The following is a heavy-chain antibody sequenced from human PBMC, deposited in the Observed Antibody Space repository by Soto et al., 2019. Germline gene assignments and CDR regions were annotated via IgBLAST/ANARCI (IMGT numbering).Heavy chain of an antibody. Sequence: QMQLVESGGGVVQPGRSLRLSCAASGFTFSSYGMHWVRQAPGKGLEWVAVIWYDGSNKYYADSVKGRFTISRDNSKNTLYLQMNSLRAEDTAVYYCAREPYYYDSSGYYWDAFDIWGQGTMVTVSS. D-gene: IGHD3-22*01. CDR2: IWYDGSNK. CDR3: AREPYYYDSSGYYWDAFDI. V-gene: IGHV3-33*01. J-gene: IGHJ3*02. CDR1: GFTFSSYG.